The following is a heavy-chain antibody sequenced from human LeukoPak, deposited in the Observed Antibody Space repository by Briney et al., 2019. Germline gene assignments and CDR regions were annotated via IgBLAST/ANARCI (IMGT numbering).Heavy chain of an antibody. J-gene: IGHJ5*02. CDR3: ARADRLHGGPYLIGP. V-gene: IGHV1-2*02. CDR1: GYSFTDYY. CDR2: INPNSGGT. Sequence: ASVKVSCKTSGYSFTDYYMHWVRQAPGQGLEWMGWINPNSGGTNSAQKFQGRVTMTRNTSITTVYMEVSWLTSDDTAIYYCARADRLHGGPYLIGPWGQGTLVTVSS. D-gene: IGHD2-21*01.